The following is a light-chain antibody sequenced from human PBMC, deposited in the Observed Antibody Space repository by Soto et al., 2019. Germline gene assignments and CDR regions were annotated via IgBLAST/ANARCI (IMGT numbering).Light chain of an antibody. J-gene: IGLJ1*01. CDR2: LNSDGSH. CDR3: QTWGPGFYV. CDR1: SGHSSYA. V-gene: IGLV4-69*01. Sequence: QLVLTQSPSASASLGASVKLTCTLSSGHSSYAIAWHQQQPEKGPRYLMKLNSDGSHSKGDGIPDRFSGSSSGAERYLTISSLQSEDEADYYCQTWGPGFYVFGTGTKLTVL.